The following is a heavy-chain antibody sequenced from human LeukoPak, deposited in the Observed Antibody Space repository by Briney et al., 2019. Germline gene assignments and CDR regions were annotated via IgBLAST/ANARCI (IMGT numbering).Heavy chain of an antibody. Sequence: PGGSLRLSCAASGFTFSSYWMIWVRQAPGKGLEWVANIKQDGSEKYYVDSVKGRFTISRDNSKNTLYLQMNSLRAEDTAVYYCAKEVRFLEWFAPTGYWGQGTLVTVSS. CDR3: AKEVRFLEWFAPTGY. CDR1: GFTFSSYW. D-gene: IGHD3-3*01. J-gene: IGHJ4*02. CDR2: IKQDGSEK. V-gene: IGHV3-7*03.